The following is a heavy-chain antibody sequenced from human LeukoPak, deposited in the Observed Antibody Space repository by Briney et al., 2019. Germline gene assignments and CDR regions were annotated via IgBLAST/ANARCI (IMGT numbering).Heavy chain of an antibody. J-gene: IGHJ4*02. CDR3: AKDNLWFGELLSSSNSHLDY. CDR1: GFTFSSYA. D-gene: IGHD3-10*01. V-gene: IGHV3-23*01. Sequence: GGSLRLSCAASGFTFSSYAMSWVRQAPGKGLEWVSAISGSGGSTYYADSVKSRFTISRDNSKNTLYLQMNSLRVEDTAVYYCAKDNLWFGELLSSSNSHLDYWGQGTLVTVSS. CDR2: ISGSGGST.